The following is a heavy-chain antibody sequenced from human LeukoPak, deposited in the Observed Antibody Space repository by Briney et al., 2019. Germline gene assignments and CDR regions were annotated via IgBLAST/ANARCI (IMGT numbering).Heavy chain of an antibody. CDR2: IYYSGST. Sequence: SQTLSLTCTVSGGSISSGDYYWSWLRQPPGTGLEWIGYIYYSGSTYYNPSLKSRVTISIDTYKNQFSLKLSSVTAADTAVYFCARGSYVDIVATYYYYGMDVWGQGTTVTVSS. CDR3: ARGSYVDIVATYYYYGMDV. J-gene: IGHJ6*02. D-gene: IGHD5-12*01. V-gene: IGHV4-30-4*01. CDR1: GGSISSGDYY.